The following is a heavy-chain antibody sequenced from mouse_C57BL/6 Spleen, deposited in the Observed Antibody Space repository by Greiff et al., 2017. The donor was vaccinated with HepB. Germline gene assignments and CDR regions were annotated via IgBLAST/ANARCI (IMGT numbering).Heavy chain of an antibody. CDR3: AKNDYDFWFAY. CDR2: ISYDGSN. D-gene: IGHD2-4*01. J-gene: IGHJ3*01. Sequence: EVQVVESGPGLVKPSQSLSLTCSVTGYSITSGYYWNWIRQFPGNKLEWMGYISYDGSNNYNPSLKNRISITRDTSKNQFFLKLNSVTTEDTATYYCAKNDYDFWFAYWGQGTLVTVSA. V-gene: IGHV3-6*01. CDR1: GYSITSGYY.